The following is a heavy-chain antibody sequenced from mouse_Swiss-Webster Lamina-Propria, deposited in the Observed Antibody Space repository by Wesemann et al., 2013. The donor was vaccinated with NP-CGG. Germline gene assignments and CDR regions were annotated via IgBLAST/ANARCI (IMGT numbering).Heavy chain of an antibody. J-gene: IGHJ4*01. CDR3: ARGVLRFYAMDY. V-gene: IGHV1-54*01. Sequence: PGTSVKVSCKASGYAFTNYLIEWVKQRPGQGLEWIGVINPGSGGTNYNEKFKGKATLTADKSSSTAYMQLSSLTSDDSAVYFCARGVLRFYAMDYWGQGTSVTVSS. CDR1: GYAFTNYL. CDR2: INPGSGGT. D-gene: IGHD1-1*01.